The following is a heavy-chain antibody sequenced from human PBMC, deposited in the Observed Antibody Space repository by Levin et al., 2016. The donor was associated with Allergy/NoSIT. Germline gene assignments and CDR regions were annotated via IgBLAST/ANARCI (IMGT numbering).Heavy chain of an antibody. D-gene: IGHD2-15*01. CDR3: ATDWWYTLHI. Sequence: WIRQPPGKGLEWVGRIRSYRDGGSSEYAAPVRGRFAISRDDAEKKVYLQMNSLKTEDTAMYYCATDWWYTLHIWGLGTMVTVSS. J-gene: IGHJ3*01. CDR2: IRSYRDGGSS. V-gene: IGHV3-15*05.